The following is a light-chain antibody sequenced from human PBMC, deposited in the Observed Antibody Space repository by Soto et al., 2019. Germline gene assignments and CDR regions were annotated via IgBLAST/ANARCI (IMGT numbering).Light chain of an antibody. CDR3: HQHNDWPPST. V-gene: IGKV3-15*01. CDR2: GAS. Sequence: VVSQSAATVSLSPRERATLSCRASQSVSSNLAWYHQKPAQPPRLLIYGASTRATGSPARLSGSGSGTEFTLIIISLQAEEAAVYYCHQHNDWPPSTFGQGTRLDIK. CDR1: QSVSSN. J-gene: IGKJ5*01.